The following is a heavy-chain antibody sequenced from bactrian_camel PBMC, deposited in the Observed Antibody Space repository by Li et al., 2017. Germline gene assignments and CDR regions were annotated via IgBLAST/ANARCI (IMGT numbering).Heavy chain of an antibody. CDR3: ARDKDGGSWYGADFGY. V-gene: IGHV3S53*01. CDR2: IESDGST. Sequence: QLVESGGGSVQAGGSLRLSCTTSGGCMGWFRQAPGKEREAVAGIESDGSTSYADSVKGRFTISQDNVKKTVYLQLNSLKTEDTAMYYCARDKDGGSWYGADFGYWARGTQVTVS. CDR1: GGC. D-gene: IGHD6*01. J-gene: IGHJ6*01.